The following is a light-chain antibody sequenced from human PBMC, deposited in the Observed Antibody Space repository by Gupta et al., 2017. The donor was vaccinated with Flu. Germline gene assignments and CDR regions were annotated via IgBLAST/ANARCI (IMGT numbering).Light chain of an antibody. J-gene: IGLJ3*02. CDR2: NTN. Sequence: TVVTQEPSFSVSPGGTVTITCGLSFGSVSTSYYPSWYQQTPGQAPRTLIYNTNTRSSGVPDRFSGSILGNKAALTITGAQADDESDYFCVLYMGSGIWVFGGGTKLTVL. CDR1: FGSVSTSYY. CDR3: VLYMGSGIWV. V-gene: IGLV8-61*01.